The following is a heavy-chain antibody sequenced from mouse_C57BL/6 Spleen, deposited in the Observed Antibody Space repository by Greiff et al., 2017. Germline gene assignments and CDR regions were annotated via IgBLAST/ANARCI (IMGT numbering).Heavy chain of an antibody. V-gene: IGHV5-17*01. CDR2: ISRGSGTI. Sequence: EVQLQESGGGLVKPGGSLKLSCAASGFTFSDYGMHWVRQAPEKGLEWVAYISRGSGTIYYADTVKGRFTSTRDNAKNTLSLQMNSLRSEDTAMYYCAKGYYDRRPNWDFGVWGTGTTVTVSS. J-gene: IGHJ1*03. CDR1: GFTFSDYG. D-gene: IGHD1-1*01. CDR3: AKGYYDRRPNWDFGV.